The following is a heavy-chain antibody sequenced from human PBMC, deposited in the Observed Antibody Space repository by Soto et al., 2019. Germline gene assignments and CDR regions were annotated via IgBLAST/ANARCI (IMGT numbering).Heavy chain of an antibody. V-gene: IGHV3-30*18. CDR3: AKERRGYCSGGSCYLGRYFDL. Sequence: PGGSLRLSCAASGFTFSSYGMHWVRQAPGKGLEWVAVISYDGSNKYYADSVKGRFTISRDNSKNTLYLQMNSLRAEDTAVYYCAKERRGYCSGGSCYLGRYFDLWGRGTLVTVS. D-gene: IGHD2-15*01. CDR1: GFTFSSYG. J-gene: IGHJ2*01. CDR2: ISYDGSNK.